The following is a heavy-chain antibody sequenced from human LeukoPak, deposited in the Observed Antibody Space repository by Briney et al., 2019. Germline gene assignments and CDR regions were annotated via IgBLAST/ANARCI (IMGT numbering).Heavy chain of an antibody. V-gene: IGHV3-23*01. CDR2: ISSGGDNT. Sequence: GGSLRLSCAASGFTFSSSAMSCVRQAPGKGLEWVSTISSGGDNTYYADSVKGRFTISRDNSKNTLYLQMNSLRAEDTAVYYCANLVAGTKNFDCWGQGTLVTVSS. D-gene: IGHD6-19*01. CDR3: ANLVAGTKNFDC. CDR1: GFTFSSSA. J-gene: IGHJ4*02.